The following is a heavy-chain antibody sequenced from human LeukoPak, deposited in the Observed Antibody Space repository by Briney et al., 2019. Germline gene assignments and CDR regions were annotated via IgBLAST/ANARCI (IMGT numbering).Heavy chain of an antibody. CDR2: ISSSGSTI. D-gene: IGHD6-13*01. CDR1: GFTFSDYY. J-gene: IGHJ6*03. CDR3: ARDPVAAGSLYYYYYMDV. V-gene: IGHV3-11*01. Sequence: PGGSLRLSCAASGFTFSDYYMSWIRQAPGKGLEWVSYISSSGSTIYYADSVKGRFTISRDNAKNSLYLQMNSLRAEDTAVYYCARDPVAAGSLYYYYYMDVWGKGTTVTISS.